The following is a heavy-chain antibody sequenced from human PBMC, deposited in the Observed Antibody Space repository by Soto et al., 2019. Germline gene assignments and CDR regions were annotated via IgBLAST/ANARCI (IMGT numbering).Heavy chain of an antibody. CDR2: ISAYNGNT. CDR1: GYTFTSYG. CDR3: AAHPPAGSSSWRTGNWFDP. Sequence: QVQLVQSGAEVKKPGASVKVSCKASGYTFTSYGISWVRQAPGQGLEWMGWISAYNGNTNYAQKLQGRVTMTTDTSTSTAYMELRSLRSDDTAVYYCAAHPPAGSSSWRTGNWFDPWGQGTLVTVSS. J-gene: IGHJ5*02. V-gene: IGHV1-18*01. D-gene: IGHD6-6*01.